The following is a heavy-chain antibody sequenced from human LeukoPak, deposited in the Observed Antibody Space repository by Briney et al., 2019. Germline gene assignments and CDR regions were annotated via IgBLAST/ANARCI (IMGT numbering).Heavy chain of an antibody. J-gene: IGHJ4*02. CDR2: ISSSGSTI. CDR3: ARALRATYDSSGYPPHY. V-gene: IGHV3-11*01. CDR1: GFTFSDYY. D-gene: IGHD3-22*01. Sequence: GGSLRLSCAASGFTFSDYYMSWIRQAPGKGLEWVSYISSSGSTIYYADSVKGRFTISRNNAKNSLYLQMNSLRAEDTAVYYCARALRATYDSSGYPPHYWGQGTLVTVSS.